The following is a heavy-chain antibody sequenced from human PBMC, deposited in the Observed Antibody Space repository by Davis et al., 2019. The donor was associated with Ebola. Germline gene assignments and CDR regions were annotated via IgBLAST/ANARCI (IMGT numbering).Heavy chain of an antibody. CDR3: ARDDAAGGLGYFDY. CDR1: GDSISDSINNFY. D-gene: IGHD6-13*01. V-gene: IGHV4-61*01. Sequence: SETLSLTCTVSGDSISDSINNFYWSWTRQPPGKGLQWLGNIYHSGPTYYSPSLKSRISISIDTSRNQFSLRLTSVTAADTGVYYCARDDAAGGLGYFDYWSQGTLVTVSS. J-gene: IGHJ4*02. CDR2: IYHSGPT.